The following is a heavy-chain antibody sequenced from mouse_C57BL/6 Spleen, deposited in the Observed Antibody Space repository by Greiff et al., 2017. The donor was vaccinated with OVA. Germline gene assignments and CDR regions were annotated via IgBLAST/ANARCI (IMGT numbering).Heavy chain of an antibody. Sequence: EVQLQESGPGLVKPSQSLSLTCSVTGYSITSGYYWNWIRQFPGNKLEWMGYISYDGSNNYNPSLKNRISITRDTSNNQCFLKLNSVTTEDTATYYGARPGDYYGSRYFDVWGTGTTVTVSS. J-gene: IGHJ1*03. D-gene: IGHD1-1*01. CDR3: ARPGDYYGSRYFDV. CDR2: ISYDGSN. V-gene: IGHV3-6*01. CDR1: GYSITSGYY.